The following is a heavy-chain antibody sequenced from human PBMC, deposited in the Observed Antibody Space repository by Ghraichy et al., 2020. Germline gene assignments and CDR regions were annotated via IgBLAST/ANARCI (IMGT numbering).Heavy chain of an antibody. CDR3: ARDWQSNLDY. V-gene: IGHV3-21*01. Sequence: EWVSSISSSSSYIFYADSVKGRFTISRDNAKNSLYLQMNSLRAEDTAVYYCARDWQSNLDYWGQGTLVT. D-gene: IGHD1-14*01. J-gene: IGHJ4*02. CDR2: ISSSSSYI.